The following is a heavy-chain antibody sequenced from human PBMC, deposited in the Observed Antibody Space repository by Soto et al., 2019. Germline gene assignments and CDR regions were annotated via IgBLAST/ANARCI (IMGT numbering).Heavy chain of an antibody. Sequence: QVQLQESGPGLVKPSQTLSLTCTVSGGSISSGGYYWNWIRQHPGKGLEWIGYIYYSGSTYYNPSLKGLVCILXDTSKNQFSLKLSSVTAADTAIYYCARGYSGYDLYWGQGTLVTVSS. CDR1: GGSISSGGYY. J-gene: IGHJ4*02. CDR3: ARGYSGYDLY. V-gene: IGHV4-31*01. D-gene: IGHD5-12*01. CDR2: IYYSGST.